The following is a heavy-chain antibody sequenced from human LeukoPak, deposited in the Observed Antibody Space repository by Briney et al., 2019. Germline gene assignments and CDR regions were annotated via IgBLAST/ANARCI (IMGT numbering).Heavy chain of an antibody. V-gene: IGHV1-2*04. CDR2: INPNSGGT. J-gene: IGHJ4*02. CDR3: AREQQLVPSLDY. CDR1: GYTFTGYY. D-gene: IGHD6-13*01. Sequence: ASVKVSCKASGYTFTGYYMHWVRQAPGQGLEWMGWINPNSGGTNYAQKFQGWVTMTRDTSISTAYMELSRLRSDDTAVYYCAREQQLVPSLDYWGQGTLVTVSS.